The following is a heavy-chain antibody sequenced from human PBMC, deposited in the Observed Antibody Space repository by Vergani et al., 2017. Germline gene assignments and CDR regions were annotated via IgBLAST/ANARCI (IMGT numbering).Heavy chain of an antibody. CDR2: IYYSGST. Sequence: QVQLQESGPGLVKPSQTLSLTCTVSGGSISSGGYYWSWIRQHPGKGLEWIGYIYYSGSTYYNPSLKSRVTISVDPSKNQFSLKLSSVTAADTAVYYCARDPNAYYYDSSGYSANAFDIWGQGTMVTVSS. CDR1: GGSISSGGYY. V-gene: IGHV4-31*03. CDR3: ARDPNAYYYDSSGYSANAFDI. D-gene: IGHD3-22*01. J-gene: IGHJ3*02.